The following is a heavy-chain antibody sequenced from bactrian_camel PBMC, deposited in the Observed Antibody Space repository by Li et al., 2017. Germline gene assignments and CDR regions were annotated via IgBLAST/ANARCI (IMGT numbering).Heavy chain of an antibody. CDR2: ITSDGTKT. J-gene: IGHJ6*01. CDR3: ATSLTDNWLRGFGY. D-gene: IGHD7*01. CDR1: GFTFTTTY. Sequence: VQLVESGGGLVQPGGSLRLSCAASGFTFTTTYMNWVRQAPGKGLEWVSSITSDGTKTYYVDSVKGRFTISRDNAKNTVYLQMNSLKSEDTGLYYCATSLTDNWLRGFGYWGQGTQVTVS. V-gene: IGHV3-2*01.